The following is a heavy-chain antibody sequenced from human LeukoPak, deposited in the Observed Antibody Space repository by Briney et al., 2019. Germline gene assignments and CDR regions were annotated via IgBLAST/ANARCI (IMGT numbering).Heavy chain of an antibody. Sequence: GGSLRLSCAASGFTFSNYWMSGVRQAPEKGREWVANVKEDGRVKQYTDSMKGRFTISRDNAKNSLYLQMNSLRVEDTAVYYCARDRDDGGFEYWGQGTLVTVSS. J-gene: IGHJ4*02. CDR3: ARDRDDGGFEY. CDR1: GFTFSNYW. D-gene: IGHD4-23*01. CDR2: VKEDGRVK. V-gene: IGHV3-7*01.